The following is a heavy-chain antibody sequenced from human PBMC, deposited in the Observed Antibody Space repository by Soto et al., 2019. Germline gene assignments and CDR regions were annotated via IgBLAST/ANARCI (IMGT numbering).Heavy chain of an antibody. Sequence: QVQLVHSGAGVKKPGSSVKVPCKASGGTFSNYLISWLRQAPGQGLGWMGGIIPIFGTVNYAQKFQGRVTITADESTSTAYMELSSLRSEDTAVYYCARGNHRWLQLWYFDLWGRGTLVTVSS. J-gene: IGHJ2*01. V-gene: IGHV1-69*12. CDR1: GGTFSNYL. CDR3: ARGNHRWLQLWYFDL. CDR2: IIPIFGTV. D-gene: IGHD5-12*01.